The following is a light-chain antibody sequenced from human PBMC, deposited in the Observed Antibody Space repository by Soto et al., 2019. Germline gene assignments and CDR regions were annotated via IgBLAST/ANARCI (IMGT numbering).Light chain of an antibody. Sequence: DIQMTQSPSTLSASVGDRVIITCRASQSISNWLAWYQQNPGKAPNLLIYKAPSLKSGVPSRFSGSGSGTEFTLTISSLQPDDFATYYCQQYDTYWTFGQGTKVDIK. CDR2: KAP. V-gene: IGKV1-5*03. CDR3: QQYDTYWT. J-gene: IGKJ1*01. CDR1: QSISNW.